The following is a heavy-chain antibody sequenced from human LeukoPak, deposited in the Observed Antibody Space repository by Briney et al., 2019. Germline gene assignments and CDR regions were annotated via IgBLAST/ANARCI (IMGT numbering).Heavy chain of an antibody. V-gene: IGHV4-39*07. CDR1: GGSISSSSYY. J-gene: IGHJ4*02. CDR2: IYYSGST. CDR3: ARDRRRMAPAPFDY. D-gene: IGHD5-24*01. Sequence: SETLSLTCTVSGGSISSSSYYWGWIRQPPGKGLEWIGSIYYSGSTYYNPSLKSRATISVDTSKNQFSLKLSSVTAADTAVYYCARDRRRMAPAPFDYWGQGTLVTVSS.